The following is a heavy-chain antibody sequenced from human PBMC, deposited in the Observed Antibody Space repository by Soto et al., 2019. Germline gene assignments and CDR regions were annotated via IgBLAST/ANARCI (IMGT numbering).Heavy chain of an antibody. J-gene: IGHJ6*03. CDR1: GSTFTTYA. CDR2: INAGNGNT. V-gene: IGHV1-3*01. D-gene: IGHD2-15*01. CDR3: ARPGKYCSGGSCYSGRLNYYYYYMDV. Sequence: ASVKVSCKASGSTFTTYAMHWVRQAPGQRLEWMGGINAGNGNTKYSQKFQGRVTITRDTSASTAYMELSSLRSEDTAVYYCARPGKYCSGGSCYSGRLNYYYYYMDVWGKGTTVTVSS.